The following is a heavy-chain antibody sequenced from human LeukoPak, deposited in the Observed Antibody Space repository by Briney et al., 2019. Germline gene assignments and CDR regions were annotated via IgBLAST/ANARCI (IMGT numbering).Heavy chain of an antibody. V-gene: IGHV1-2*04. CDR1: GGTFSSYA. CDR2: INPNSGGT. CDR3: ARDLAAAAGYYYYYGMDV. D-gene: IGHD6-13*01. Sequence: GSSVKVSCKASGGTFSSYAISWVRQAPGQGLEWMGWINPNSGGTNYAQKFQGWVTMTRDTSISTAYMELSRLRSDDTAVYYCARDLAAAAGYYYYYGMDVWGQGTTVTVSS. J-gene: IGHJ6*02.